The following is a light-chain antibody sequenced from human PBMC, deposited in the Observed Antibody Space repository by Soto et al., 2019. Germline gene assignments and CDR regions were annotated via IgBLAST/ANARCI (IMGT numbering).Light chain of an antibody. CDR2: DAS. V-gene: IGKV3-11*01. Sequence: EIVLTQSPATLSLSPGESAAIACRASQSVSRYLAWYQPKPGKAPRLLIYDASNRATGIPARFSGSGTGPAFALTNSGLEPDAFAVHHCQQRSNWRSFAFGPGTKVYIK. CDR3: QQRSNWRSFA. CDR1: QSVSRY. J-gene: IGKJ3*01.